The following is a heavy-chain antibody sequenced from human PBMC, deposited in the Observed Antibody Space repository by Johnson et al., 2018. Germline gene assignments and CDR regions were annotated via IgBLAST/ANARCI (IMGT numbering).Heavy chain of an antibody. J-gene: IGHJ6*02. Sequence: QVQLVQSGAEVKKPGSSVKVSCKASGGTFSSYAISWVRQAPGQGLEWMGGIIPIFGTANYAQKFQGRVTITADESTRPAYMELSSLRSEDTAMYYCARPMGEDTGWRNYYYYGMDVWGQGTTVTVSS. V-gene: IGHV1-69*12. CDR2: IIPIFGTA. D-gene: IGHD3-16*01. CDR1: GGTFSSYA. CDR3: ARPMGEDTGWRNYYYYGMDV.